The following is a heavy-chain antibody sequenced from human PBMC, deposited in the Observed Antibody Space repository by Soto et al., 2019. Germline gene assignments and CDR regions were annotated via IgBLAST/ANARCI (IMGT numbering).Heavy chain of an antibody. D-gene: IGHD4-17*01. Sequence: GGSLRLSCVASGFTFSSYAMSWVRQAPGKGLEWVSVISGSGGSTYYADSVKGRFTISRDNSKNTLYLQMNSLRAEDTAVYYCEKGTRTTVTTVGYYYYGMDVWGQGTTVTLSS. J-gene: IGHJ6*02. CDR2: ISGSGGST. CDR3: EKGTRTTVTTVGYYYYGMDV. V-gene: IGHV3-23*01. CDR1: GFTFSSYA.